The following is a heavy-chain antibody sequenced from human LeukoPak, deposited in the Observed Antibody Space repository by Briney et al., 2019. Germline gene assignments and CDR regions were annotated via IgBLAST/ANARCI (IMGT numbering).Heavy chain of an antibody. CDR3: ARVQPEPRKPNYDILTGSGAFDI. J-gene: IGHJ3*02. D-gene: IGHD3-9*01. CDR1: GGTFSSYA. CDR2: IIPIFGTA. V-gene: IGHV1-69*13. Sequence: SVKVSCKASGGTFSSYASSWVRQAPGQGLEWMGGIIPIFGTANYAQKFQGRVTITADESTSTAYMELSSLRSEDTAVYYCARVQPEPRKPNYDILTGSGAFDIWGQGTMVTVSS.